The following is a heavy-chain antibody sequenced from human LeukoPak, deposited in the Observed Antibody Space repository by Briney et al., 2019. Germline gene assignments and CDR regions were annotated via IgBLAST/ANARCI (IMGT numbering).Heavy chain of an antibody. J-gene: IGHJ6*02. CDR2: INHSGST. V-gene: IGHV4-34*01. CDR3: ARGYYYYGMDV. CDR1: GGSFSGYY. Sequence: SETLSLTCAVYGGSFSGYYWSWIRQPPGRGLEWIGEINHSGSTNYNPSLKSRVTISVDTSKNQFSLKLSSVTAADTAVYYCARGYYYYGMDVWGQGTTVTVSS.